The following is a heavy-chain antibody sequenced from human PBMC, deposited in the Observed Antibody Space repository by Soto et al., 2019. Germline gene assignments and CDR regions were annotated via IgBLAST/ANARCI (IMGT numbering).Heavy chain of an antibody. CDR2: IKRKTDGGTT. D-gene: IGHD3-9*01. J-gene: IGHJ6*02. CDR3: TTGDTIFLYGMDV. V-gene: IGHV3-15*07. CDR1: GFTFSNAW. Sequence: EVQLVESGGGLVQPGGSLRLSCAASGFTFSNAWMNWVRQAPGKGLEWVGRIKRKTDGGTTDYAAPVKGRFTISRDDSKNTLYLQMNSLKTEDTAVYYCTTGDTIFLYGMDVWGQGTTVTVSS.